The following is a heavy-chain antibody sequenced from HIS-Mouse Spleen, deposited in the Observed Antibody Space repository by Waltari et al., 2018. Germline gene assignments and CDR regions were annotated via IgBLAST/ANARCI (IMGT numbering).Heavy chain of an antibody. D-gene: IGHD2-2*02. Sequence: GESGGGVVQPGRSLRLSCAASGFTFSSYAMHWVRQAPGKGLEWVAVISYDGSNKYYADSVKGRFTISRDNSKNTLYLQMNSLRAEDTAVYYCARDGAIVVVPAAIPHDYYYYGMDVWGQGTTVTVSS. V-gene: IGHV3-30-3*01. CDR1: GFTFSSYA. CDR3: ARDGAIVVVPAAIPHDYYYYGMDV. J-gene: IGHJ6*02. CDR2: ISYDGSNK.